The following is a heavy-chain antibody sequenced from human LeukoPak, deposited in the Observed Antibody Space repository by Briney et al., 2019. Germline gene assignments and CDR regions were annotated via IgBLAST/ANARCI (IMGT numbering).Heavy chain of an antibody. J-gene: IGHJ4*02. CDR2: INHSGST. CDR3: ARANVDIVATRGDYFDY. D-gene: IGHD5-12*01. Sequence: SETLSLTCAVYGGSFSGYYWSWIRQPPGKGLEWIGEINHSGSTNYNPSLKSRVTISVDTSKNQFSLKLSSETAADTAVYYCARANVDIVATRGDYFDYWGQGTLVTVSS. CDR1: GGSFSGYY. V-gene: IGHV4-34*01.